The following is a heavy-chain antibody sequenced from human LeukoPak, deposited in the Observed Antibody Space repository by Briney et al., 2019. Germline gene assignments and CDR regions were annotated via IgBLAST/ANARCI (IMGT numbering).Heavy chain of an antibody. J-gene: IGHJ4*02. V-gene: IGHV6-1*01. Sequence: SQTLSLTCALPGDSVSSNTAAWNWIRQSPSRCLEWLGRTYDRSKWYNAYAVSVKSRITINPDTSKNQFSLQLNSVTPEDTAVYYCARGHSGYLEYWGQGTLVTVSS. CDR1: GDSVSSNTAA. D-gene: IGHD6-19*01. CDR2: TYDRSKWYN. CDR3: ARGHSGYLEY.